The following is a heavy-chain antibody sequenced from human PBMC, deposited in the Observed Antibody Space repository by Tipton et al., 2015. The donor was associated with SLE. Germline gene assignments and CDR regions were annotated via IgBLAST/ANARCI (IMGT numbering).Heavy chain of an antibody. V-gene: IGHV4-59*08. CDR1: GGSISSYY. CDR2: IYYSGST. Sequence: TLSLTCTVSGGSISSYYWSWIRQPPGKGLEWIGYIYYSGSTYYNPSLKSRVTISEGMSKNQFSLRLSSVTVADTAVYYCARGNYASESYYRLYMDVWGKGTTVTVSS. D-gene: IGHD3-10*01. J-gene: IGHJ6*03. CDR3: ARGNYASESYYRLYMDV.